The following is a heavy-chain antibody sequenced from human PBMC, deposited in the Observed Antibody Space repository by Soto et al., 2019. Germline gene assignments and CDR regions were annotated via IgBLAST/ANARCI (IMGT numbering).Heavy chain of an antibody. CDR1: GDSISSSNYY. CDR2: MYHSGST. CDR3: ARWITDYYDSSGYYYRWDSFDY. J-gene: IGHJ4*02. D-gene: IGHD3-22*01. Sequence: SETLSLTCTVSGDSISSSNYYWGWIRQPPGEGLEWIGYMYHSGSTYYNPSLKSRVTISIDRSKNQFSLKLTSVTAADTAVYYCARWITDYYDSSGYYYRWDSFDYWGQGTLVTVSS. V-gene: IGHV4-39*07.